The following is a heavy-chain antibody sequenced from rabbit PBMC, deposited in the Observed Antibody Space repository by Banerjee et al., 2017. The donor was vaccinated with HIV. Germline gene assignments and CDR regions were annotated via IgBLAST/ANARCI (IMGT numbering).Heavy chain of an antibody. D-gene: IGHD1-1*01. CDR1: GFSFSSNP. V-gene: IGHV1S40*01. CDR3: ARYSSSSGYGL. Sequence: QSLEESGGDLVKPGASLTLTCTASGFSFSSNPLCWVRQAPGKGLEWIGCISTSTGNTWYASWANGRFTISKASSTTVTLQMTSLTAADTATYFCARYSSSSGYGLWGPGTLVTVS. J-gene: IGHJ4*01. CDR2: ISTSTGNT.